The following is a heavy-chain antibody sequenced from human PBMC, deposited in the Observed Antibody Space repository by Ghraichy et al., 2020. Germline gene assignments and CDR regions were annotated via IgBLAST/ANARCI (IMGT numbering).Heavy chain of an antibody. V-gene: IGHV3-23*01. Sequence: GGSLRLSCAASGFTFSTYAMSWVRQAPGKGLEWVSTSGSGGSTYYADSVKGRFTISRDNSKNTLYLQMNNLRAEDTAVYYCAKGRLDYGGNFDYWGQGTLVTVSS. J-gene: IGHJ4*02. CDR1: GFTFSTYA. CDR3: AKGRLDYGGNFDY. D-gene: IGHD4-23*01. CDR2: SGSGGST.